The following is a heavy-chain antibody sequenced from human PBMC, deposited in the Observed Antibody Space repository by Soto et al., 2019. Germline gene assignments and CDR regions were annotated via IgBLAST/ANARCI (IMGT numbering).Heavy chain of an antibody. V-gene: IGHV3-30-3*01. CDR2: ISYDGSNK. D-gene: IGHD3-10*02. CDR1: GFTFSSYA. J-gene: IGHJ4*02. Sequence: GGSLRLSCAASGFTFSSYAMHWVRQAPGKGLGWVAVISYDGSNKYYADSVKGRFTISRDNSKNTLYLQMNSLRAEDTAVYYCAREVTMSFYYFDYWGQGTLVTVSS. CDR3: AREVTMSFYYFDY.